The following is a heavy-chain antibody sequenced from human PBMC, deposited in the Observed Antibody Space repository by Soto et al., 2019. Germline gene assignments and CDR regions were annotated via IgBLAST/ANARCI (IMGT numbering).Heavy chain of an antibody. J-gene: IGHJ3*02. CDR1: GGTFSSYA. Sequence: QVQLVQSGAEVKKPGSSVKVSCKASGGTFSSYAISWVRQAPGQGLEWMGGIIPIFGTANYAQKFQGRVTVTAGETTGTAYMELSSLRSEDTAVYYCARGGGGLGYCSSTSCYTAFDIWGQETMVTVSS. V-gene: IGHV1-69*01. D-gene: IGHD2-2*02. CDR2: IIPIFGTA. CDR3: ARGGGGLGYCSSTSCYTAFDI.